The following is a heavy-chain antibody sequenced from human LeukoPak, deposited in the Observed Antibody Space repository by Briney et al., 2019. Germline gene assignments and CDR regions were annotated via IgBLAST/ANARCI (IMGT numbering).Heavy chain of an antibody. CDR3: ARAITLSRSPAY. CDR1: GFAFSSLY. D-gene: IGHD1-14*01. J-gene: IGHJ4*02. CDR2: INIDGSST. V-gene: IGHV3-74*01. Sequence: GGSLRLSCAASGFAFSSLYMHWVRQAPGKGLVWVSRINIDGSSTTYADSVKGRFTISRDNTKNTLYLQMNSLRAEDTAVYYCARAITLSRSPAYWGQGSLVTVSS.